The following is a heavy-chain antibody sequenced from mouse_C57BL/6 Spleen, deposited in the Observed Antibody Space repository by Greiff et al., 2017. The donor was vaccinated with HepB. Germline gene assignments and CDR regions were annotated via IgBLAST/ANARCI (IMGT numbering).Heavy chain of an antibody. D-gene: IGHD1-1*01. CDR1: GFTFTDYY. CDR3: ARYGSSYDYAMDY. Sequence: EVKLVESGGGLVQPGGSLSLSCAASGFTFTDYYMSWVRQPPGKALEWLGFIRNKANGYTTEYSASVKGRFTISRDNSQSILYLQMIALRAEDSATYYCARYGSSYDYAMDYWGQGTSVTVSS. J-gene: IGHJ4*01. CDR2: IRNKANGYTT. V-gene: IGHV7-3*01.